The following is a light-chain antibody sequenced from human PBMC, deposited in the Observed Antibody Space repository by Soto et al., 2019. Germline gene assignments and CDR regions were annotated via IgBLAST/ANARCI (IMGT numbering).Light chain of an antibody. CDR2: AVT. J-gene: IGLJ1*01. CDR1: SSDVGGYNY. Sequence: QSVLTQPASVSGSPRQSITISCTGTSSDVGGYNYVSWYQQHPGKAPKLMIYAVTDRPSGVSSRFSGSKSGNTASLTISGLQAEDEADYYCSSYTSSSTLFGTGTKLTVL. V-gene: IGLV2-14*01. CDR3: SSYTSSSTL.